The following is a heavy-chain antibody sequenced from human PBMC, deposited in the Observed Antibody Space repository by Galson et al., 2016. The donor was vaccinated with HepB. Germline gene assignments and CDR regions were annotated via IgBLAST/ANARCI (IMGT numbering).Heavy chain of an antibody. J-gene: IGHJ3*02. V-gene: IGHV4-34*01. D-gene: IGHD2-15*01. CDR3: AAGYCSGGSCYSGAFHI. CDR2: INHTGGT. Sequence: TLSLTCTVYGGSLRAYYWHWIRQPPGKGLEWIGEINHTGGTDHTPSLNSRVTISIDTSKNQFSLNLNSVTAADTPGYYCAAGYCSGGSCYSGAFHIWGQGTMVTVSA. CDR1: GGSLRAYY.